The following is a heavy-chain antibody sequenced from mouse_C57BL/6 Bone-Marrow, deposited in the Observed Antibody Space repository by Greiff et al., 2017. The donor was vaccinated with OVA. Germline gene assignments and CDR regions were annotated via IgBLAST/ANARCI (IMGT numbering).Heavy chain of an antibody. Sequence: VQLQQSGPGLVQPSQSLSITCTVSGFSLTSYGVHWVRQSPGKGLEWLGVIWSGGSTDYNAAFISRLSISKDNSKSQVFFKMNSLQADDTAIYYCARNEGDYGSSSYYFDYWGQGTTLTVSS. CDR1: GFSLTSYG. CDR3: ARNEGDYGSSSYYFDY. CDR2: IWSGGST. D-gene: IGHD1-1*01. J-gene: IGHJ2*01. V-gene: IGHV2-2*01.